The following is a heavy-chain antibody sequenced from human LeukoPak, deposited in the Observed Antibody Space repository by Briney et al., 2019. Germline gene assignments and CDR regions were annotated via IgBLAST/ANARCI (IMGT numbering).Heavy chain of an antibody. V-gene: IGHV3-9*01. D-gene: IGHD2-2*01. CDR2: ISWNSRSI. CDR3: ARDCSSTSCYFDAFDI. Sequence: PGGSLRLSCAASGFTFDDYAMHWVRQAPGKGLEWVSGISWNSRSIGYADSVKGRFTISRDNAKNSLYLQMNSLRAEDTAVYYCARDCSSTSCYFDAFDIWGQGTMVTVSS. J-gene: IGHJ3*02. CDR1: GFTFDDYA.